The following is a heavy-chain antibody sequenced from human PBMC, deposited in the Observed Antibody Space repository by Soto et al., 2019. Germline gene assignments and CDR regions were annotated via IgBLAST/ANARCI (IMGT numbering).Heavy chain of an antibody. Sequence: SETLSLTCTVSGGSISSSSYYWGWIRQPPGKGLEWIGSIYYSGSTYYNPSLKSPVTISVDTSKTQFSLKLSPVTAAETAVYYCARQPAAPNYYGSGSNSNAFDIWGQGTMVTVSS. D-gene: IGHD3-10*01. J-gene: IGHJ3*02. V-gene: IGHV4-39*01. CDR1: GGSISSSSYY. CDR2: IYYSGST. CDR3: ARQPAAPNYYGSGSNSNAFDI.